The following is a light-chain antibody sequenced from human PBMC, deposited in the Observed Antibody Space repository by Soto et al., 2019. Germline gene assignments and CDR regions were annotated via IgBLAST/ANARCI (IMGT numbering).Light chain of an antibody. CDR3: QQYNNWPPTWT. CDR2: GAS. J-gene: IGKJ1*01. CDR1: QNVDTN. V-gene: IGKV3-15*01. Sequence: EIVLTQSPGTLSLSPVERATLSGRASQNVDTNYLAWYQQKPGQAPRLLIYGASTRATGIPARFSGSGSGTEFTLTISSLQSEDFAVYYCQQYNNWPPTWTFGQGTKVDI.